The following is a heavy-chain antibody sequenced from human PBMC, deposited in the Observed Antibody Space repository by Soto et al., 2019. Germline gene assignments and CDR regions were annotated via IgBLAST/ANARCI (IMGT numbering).Heavy chain of an antibody. J-gene: IGHJ4*02. D-gene: IGHD6-13*01. CDR2: IYYTGNP. CDR3: AKYRRTEAEGFTLDY. Sequence: SETLSLTCTVSGDSINNYYWSWIRQPPGKRLEWIGYIYYTGNPTYNPSLESRVTMSVDTSKNQFSLKLNSVNAADTAVYYCAKYRRTEAEGFTLDYWGRGTMVTVSS. V-gene: IGHV4-59*01. CDR1: GDSINNYY.